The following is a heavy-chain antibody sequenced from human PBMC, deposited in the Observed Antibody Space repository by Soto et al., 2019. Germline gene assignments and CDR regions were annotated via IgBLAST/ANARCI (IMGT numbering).Heavy chain of an antibody. CDR2: INAGNGNT. J-gene: IGHJ5*02. CDR3: ARGIKYGAYSRWFDP. Sequence: ASVKVSCKASGYTFTSYAMHWVRQAPGQRLEWMGWINAGNGNTKYSQKFQGRVTMTWDTSITTAYMELSSLRSDDTAVYFCARGIKYGAYSRWFDPWGQGTLVTVSS. V-gene: IGHV1-3*01. D-gene: IGHD4-17*01. CDR1: GYTFTSYA.